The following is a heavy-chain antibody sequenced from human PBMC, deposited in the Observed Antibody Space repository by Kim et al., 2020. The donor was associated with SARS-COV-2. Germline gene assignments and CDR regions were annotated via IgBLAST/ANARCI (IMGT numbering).Heavy chain of an antibody. V-gene: IGHV1-18*01. J-gene: IGHJ4*02. D-gene: IGHD6-13*01. CDR2: ISAYNGNT. CDR3: ARDQDSSSWYYFDY. Sequence: ASVKVSCKASGYTFTSYGISWVRQAPGQGLEWMGWISAYNGNTNYAQKLQGRVTMTTDTSTSTAYMELRSLRSNDTAVYYCARDQDSSSWYYFDYWGQGTLVTVSS. CDR1: GYTFTSYG.